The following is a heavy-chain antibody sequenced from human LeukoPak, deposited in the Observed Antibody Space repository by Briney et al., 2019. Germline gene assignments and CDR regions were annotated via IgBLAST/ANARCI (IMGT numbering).Heavy chain of an antibody. Sequence: GASVKVSCKASGGTFSSYAIIWVRQAPGQGLEWMGRIIPILGIANYAQKFQGRVTITADKSTSTAYMELSSLRSEDTAVYYCARVGYYDSSGYYPPYPHWGQGTLVTVSS. D-gene: IGHD3-22*01. CDR1: GGTFSSYA. CDR2: IIPILGIA. J-gene: IGHJ1*01. V-gene: IGHV1-69*04. CDR3: ARVGYYDSSGYYPPYPH.